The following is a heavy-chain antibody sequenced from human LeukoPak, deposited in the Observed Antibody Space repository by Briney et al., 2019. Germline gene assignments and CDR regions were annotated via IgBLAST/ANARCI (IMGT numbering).Heavy chain of an antibody. CDR3: ARDLLGHAFDI. Sequence: GGSLRLSCAASGFTFSSHWMHWVRQAPGKGLEWVANIKQDGSEKYYVDSVKGRFTISRDNAKNSLYLQMNSLRAEDTAVYYCARDLLGHAFDIWGQGTMVTVSS. CDR1: GFTFSSHW. J-gene: IGHJ3*02. V-gene: IGHV3-7*01. CDR2: IKQDGSEK.